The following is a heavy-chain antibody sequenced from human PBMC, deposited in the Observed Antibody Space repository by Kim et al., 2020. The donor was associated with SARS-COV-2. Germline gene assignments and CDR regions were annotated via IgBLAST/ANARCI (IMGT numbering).Heavy chain of an antibody. CDR3: ARLYSSPYYYGMDV. CDR2: VYYSSGST. CDR1: GGSISSYY. D-gene: IGHD3-22*01. Sequence: SETLSLTCTVSGGSISSYYWTWIRQPPGKGLEWIGYVYYSSGSTNYNPSLKSRVTISVDTSKNQFSLKLSSVTAADTALYFCARLYSSPYYYGMDVWGQG. V-gene: IGHV4-59*08. J-gene: IGHJ6*02.